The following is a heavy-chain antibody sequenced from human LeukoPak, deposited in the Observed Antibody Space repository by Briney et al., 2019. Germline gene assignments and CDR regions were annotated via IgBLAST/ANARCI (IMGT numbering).Heavy chain of an antibody. CDR2: IYYSGST. J-gene: IGHJ6*04. CDR3: ARDPQSYTGYYGMDV. Sequence: PSETLSLTCSVSGGSINSYYCTWIRQPPGKGLEWIGYIYYSGSTNYNPSLKSRVTISVDTSKNQFSLKLSSVTAADTAVYYCARDPQSYTGYYGMDVWGKGTTVTVSS. D-gene: IGHD2-2*02. CDR1: GGSINSYY. V-gene: IGHV4-59*01.